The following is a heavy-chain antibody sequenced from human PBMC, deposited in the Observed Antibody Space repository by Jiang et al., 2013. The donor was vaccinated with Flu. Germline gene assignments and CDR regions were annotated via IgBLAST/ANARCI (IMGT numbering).Heavy chain of an antibody. CDR1: GFTVSSNY. Sequence: IQPGGSLRLSCAASGFTVSSNYMSWVRQAPGKGLEWVSVIYSGGSTYYADSVKGRFTISRDNSKNTLYLQMNSLRAEDTAVYYCAGNYDFWSGYPDYWGQGTLVTVSS. J-gene: IGHJ4*02. CDR2: IYSGGST. D-gene: IGHD3-3*01. CDR3: AGNYDFWSGYPDY. V-gene: IGHV3-53*01.